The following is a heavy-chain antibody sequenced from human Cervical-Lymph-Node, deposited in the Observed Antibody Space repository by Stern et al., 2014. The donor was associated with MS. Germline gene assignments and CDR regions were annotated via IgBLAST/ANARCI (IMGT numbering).Heavy chain of an antibody. CDR1: GFTFSHYS. CDR3: ARARVGDYARSPHLDS. J-gene: IGHJ4*02. CDR2: ISNNATHT. D-gene: IGHD4-17*01. Sequence: EVHLVESGGGLVKPGESLRLSCDASGFTFSHYSLHWVRQAPGPALEWISSISNNATHTYDADSVGGRFTISRDSAKDSVSLHMVSLRAEDTAVYYCARARVGDYARSPHLDSWGQGTLVTVSS. V-gene: IGHV3-21*01.